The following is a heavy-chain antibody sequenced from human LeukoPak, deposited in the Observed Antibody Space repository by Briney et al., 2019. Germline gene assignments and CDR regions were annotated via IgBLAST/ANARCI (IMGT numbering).Heavy chain of an antibody. CDR3: ARDPEAQYYFDY. Sequence: ETLSLTCTVSGGSISSSSYYWGWIRQAPGKGLDWVSSISNSSTYIYYADSVKGRFSISRDNAKNSLYLQMNSLRAEDTAVYYCARDPEAQYYFDYWGQGTLVTVSS. CDR1: GGSISSSS. CDR2: ISNSSTYI. J-gene: IGHJ4*02. V-gene: IGHV3-21*01.